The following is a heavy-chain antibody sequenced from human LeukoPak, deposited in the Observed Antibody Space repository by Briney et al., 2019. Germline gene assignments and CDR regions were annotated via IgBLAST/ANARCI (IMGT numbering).Heavy chain of an antibody. CDR2: ISYDGSNK. Sequence: GRSLRLSCAASGFTFSSYAMHWVRQAPGKGLEWVAVISYDGSNKYYADSVKGRFTISRDNSKNTLYLQMNSLRAEDTAVYYCARAQSSGWPTALYYYYYYGMDVWGQGTTVTVS. CDR3: ARAQSSGWPTALYYYYYYGMDV. D-gene: IGHD6-19*01. V-gene: IGHV3-30*04. J-gene: IGHJ6*02. CDR1: GFTFSSYA.